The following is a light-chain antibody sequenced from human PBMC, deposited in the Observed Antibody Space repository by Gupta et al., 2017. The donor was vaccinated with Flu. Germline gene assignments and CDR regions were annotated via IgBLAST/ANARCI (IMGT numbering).Light chain of an antibody. J-gene: IGKJ2*01. CDR3: QPSYRTPYT. CDR2: AAS. V-gene: IGKV1-39*01. CDR1: QSISSY. Sequence: IQMTQSPSSLSASVGDRVTITCRASQSISSYLNWYQQKPGKAPKLLIYAASSLQSGVPSRFSGSGSGTDFTLTIRSLKPEDFATYYCQPSYRTPYTFGQGTKLEIK.